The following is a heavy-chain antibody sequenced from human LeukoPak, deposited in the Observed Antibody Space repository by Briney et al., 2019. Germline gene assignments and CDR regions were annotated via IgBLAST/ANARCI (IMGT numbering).Heavy chain of an antibody. J-gene: IGHJ4*02. V-gene: IGHV1-69*05. CDR2: IIPIFGTA. D-gene: IGHD6-13*01. Sequence: ASVKVSCKASGGTYSSYAISWVRQAPGQGLEWMGGIIPIFGTANYAQKFQGRVTITTDESTSTAYMELSSLRSEDTALYYCARDHTGFSSSSWYDYWGQGTLVTVSS. CDR1: GGTYSSYA. CDR3: ARDHTGFSSSSWYDY.